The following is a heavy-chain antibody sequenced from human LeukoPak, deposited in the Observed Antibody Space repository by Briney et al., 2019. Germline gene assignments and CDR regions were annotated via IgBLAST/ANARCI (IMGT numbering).Heavy chain of an antibody. D-gene: IGHD3-22*01. CDR2: ISYDGSNK. CDR3: AAGRTMIVVVIELDY. Sequence: GRSLRLSCAASGFTFSSYAMHWVRQAPGKGLEWVAVISYDGSNKYYADSVKGRFTISRDNSKNTLYLQMNSLRSEDTAVYYCAAGRTMIVVVIELDYWGQGTLVTVSS. CDR1: GFTFSSYA. J-gene: IGHJ4*02. V-gene: IGHV3-30-3*01.